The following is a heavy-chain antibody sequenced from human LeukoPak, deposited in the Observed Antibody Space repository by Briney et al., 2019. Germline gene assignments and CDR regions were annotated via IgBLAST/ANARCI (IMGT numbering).Heavy chain of an antibody. J-gene: IGHJ4*02. V-gene: IGHV3-23*01. CDR2: IGGGGTL. CDR3: ARRRYDWGGDFAN. Sequence: PGGSLRLSCAASGFTVSSYAVGWVRQAPGKGLEWVSAIGGGGTLYYADSVKGRFSISRDISKNTLLLQMNSLRAEDTAVYYCARRRYDWGGDFANWGQGNLVTVSS. CDR1: GFTVSSYA. D-gene: IGHD3-16*01.